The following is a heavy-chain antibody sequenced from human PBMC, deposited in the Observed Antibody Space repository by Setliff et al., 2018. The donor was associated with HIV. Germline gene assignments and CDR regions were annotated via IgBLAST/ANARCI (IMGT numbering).Heavy chain of an antibody. V-gene: IGHV1-3*03. CDR3: ARAAYGYDSSGYFFDY. CDR2: INAGNGNT. CDR1: GYTFTNYA. Sequence: ASVKVSCKASGYTFTNYAMHWLRQAPGQRLEWMGWINAGNGNTRYSQEFQGRVTITRDESTSTVYMELSSLRSEDTAVYYCARAAYGYDSSGYFFDYWGQRTLVTVSS. J-gene: IGHJ4*02. D-gene: IGHD3-22*01.